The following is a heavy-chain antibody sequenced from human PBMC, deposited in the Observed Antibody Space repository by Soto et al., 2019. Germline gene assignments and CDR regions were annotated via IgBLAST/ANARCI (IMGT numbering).Heavy chain of an antibody. Sequence: PGGSLRLSCAASGFTFSSYSMNWVRQAPGKGLEWVSSISSSSSYIYYADSVKGRFTISRDNAKNSLYLQMNSLRAEDTAVYYCASTGQQLETRPSDYYYGMDVWGQGTTVTVSS. CDR2: ISSSSSYI. J-gene: IGHJ6*02. D-gene: IGHD6-13*01. CDR1: GFTFSSYS. CDR3: ASTGQQLETRPSDYYYGMDV. V-gene: IGHV3-21*01.